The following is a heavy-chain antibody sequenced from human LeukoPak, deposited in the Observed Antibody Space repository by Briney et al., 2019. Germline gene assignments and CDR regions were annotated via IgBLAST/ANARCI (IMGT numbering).Heavy chain of an antibody. J-gene: IGHJ6*03. V-gene: IGHV3-66*02. CDR3: ARERSQIVVVPAAIAAAGTPHYYYYMDV. CDR1: GFTVSSNY. D-gene: IGHD2-2*02. Sequence: GGSLRLSCAASGFTVSSNYMSWVRQAPGKGLEWVSVIYSGGSTYYADSVKGRFTISRDNYKNTLYLQMNSLRAEDTAVYYCARERSQIVVVPAAIAAAGTPHYYYYMDVWGKGTTVTVSS. CDR2: IYSGGST.